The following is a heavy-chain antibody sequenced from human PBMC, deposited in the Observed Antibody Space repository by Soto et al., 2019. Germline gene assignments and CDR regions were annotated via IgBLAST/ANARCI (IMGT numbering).Heavy chain of an antibody. Sequence: GGSLRLSCAASGFTFSSYAMSWVRQAPGKGLEWVSAISGSGGSTYYADSVKGRFTISRDNSKNTLYLQMNSLRAEDTAVYYCAKDPGILTGYYYYYYGMDVWGQGTTVTVSS. CDR3: AKDPGILTGYYYYYYGMDV. V-gene: IGHV3-23*01. CDR1: GFTFSSYA. J-gene: IGHJ6*02. CDR2: ISGSGGST. D-gene: IGHD3-9*01.